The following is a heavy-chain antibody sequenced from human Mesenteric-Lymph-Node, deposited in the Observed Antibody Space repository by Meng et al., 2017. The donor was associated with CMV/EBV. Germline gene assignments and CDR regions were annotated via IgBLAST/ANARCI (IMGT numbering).Heavy chain of an antibody. CDR1: GYTFTGYY. Sequence: ASVKVSCKASGYTFTGYYMHWVRQAPGQGLEWMGWINPNSGGTNYAQKFQGRVTMTRDTSISTAYMELRSLRSDDTAMYYCAVTYCGDDCYFNDAFDIWGQGTMVTVSS. CDR2: INPNSGGT. V-gene: IGHV1-2*02. J-gene: IGHJ3*02. CDR3: AVTYCGDDCYFNDAFDI. D-gene: IGHD2-21*01.